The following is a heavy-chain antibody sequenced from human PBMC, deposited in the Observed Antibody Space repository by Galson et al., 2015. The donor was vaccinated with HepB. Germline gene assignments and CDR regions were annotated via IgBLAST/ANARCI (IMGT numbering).Heavy chain of an antibody. D-gene: IGHD6-13*01. CDR3: ASRIAAAGFDLDY. J-gene: IGHJ4*02. CDR1: GGTFSSYT. CDR2: IIPILGIA. V-gene: IGHV1-69*02. Sequence: SVKVSCKASGGTFSSYTISWVRQAPGQGLEWMGRIIPILGIANYAQKFQGRVTITADKSTSTAYMELSSLRSEDTAVYYCASRIAAAGFDLDYWGQGTLVTVSS.